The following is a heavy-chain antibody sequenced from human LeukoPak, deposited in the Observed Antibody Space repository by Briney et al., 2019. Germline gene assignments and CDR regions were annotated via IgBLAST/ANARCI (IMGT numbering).Heavy chain of an antibody. Sequence: SQTLSLTCAISGDSVSSNSVAWNWIRQSPSRGLEWLGRTYYRSKWYNDYAVYVRSRININPDTSKNQFSLQLNSVTPEDTAVYYCATSPAEYSSGFHVFDIWGQGTMVTVSS. CDR1: GDSVSSNSVA. CDR2: TYYRSKWYN. D-gene: IGHD6-19*01. CDR3: ATSPAEYSSGFHVFDI. J-gene: IGHJ3*02. V-gene: IGHV6-1*01.